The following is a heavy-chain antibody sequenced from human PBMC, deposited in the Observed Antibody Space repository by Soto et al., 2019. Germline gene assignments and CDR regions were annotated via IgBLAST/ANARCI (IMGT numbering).Heavy chain of an antibody. CDR2: GIPILGIA. J-gene: IGHJ4*02. CDR3: ARFPQTAIVGAAYFDY. Sequence: QVQLVQSGAEVKKPGSSVKVSCKASGGTFSSYIISWVRQAPGQGLEWMGRGIPILGIANYAQKFQGRVTITADKSTSTAYMALSSLRSEDTAVYYCARFPQTAIVGAAYFDYWGQGTLVTVSS. CDR1: GGTFSSYI. D-gene: IGHD1-26*01. V-gene: IGHV1-69*02.